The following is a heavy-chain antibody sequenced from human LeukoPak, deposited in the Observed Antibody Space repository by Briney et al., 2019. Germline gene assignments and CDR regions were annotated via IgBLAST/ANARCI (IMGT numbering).Heavy chain of an antibody. CDR3: ARGVTTGTTPYYYAMDV. V-gene: IGHV3-53*01. D-gene: IGHD1-1*01. J-gene: IGHJ6*02. CDR1: GFTVSSNY. Sequence: PGGSLRLSCAASGFTVSSNYMSWVRQAPGRGLEWVSVVYSGGSTYYADSVKGRFTISRDNPKNTLYVQMNSLRAEDTAVYYCARGVTTGTTPYYYAMDVWGQGTTVTVSS. CDR2: VYSGGST.